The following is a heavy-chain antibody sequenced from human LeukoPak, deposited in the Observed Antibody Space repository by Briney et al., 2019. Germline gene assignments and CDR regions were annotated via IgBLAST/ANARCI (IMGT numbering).Heavy chain of an antibody. CDR2: IYYSGST. D-gene: IGHD3-22*01. V-gene: IGHV4-59*01. J-gene: IGHJ3*02. Sequence: SETLSLTCTVSGGSISSYYWSWIRQPPGKGLEWIGYIYYSGSTNYDPSLKSRVTISVDTSKNQFSLKLSSVTAADTAVYYCARVGSSSGDAFDIWGQGTMVTVSS. CDR3: ARVGSSSGDAFDI. CDR1: GGSISSYY.